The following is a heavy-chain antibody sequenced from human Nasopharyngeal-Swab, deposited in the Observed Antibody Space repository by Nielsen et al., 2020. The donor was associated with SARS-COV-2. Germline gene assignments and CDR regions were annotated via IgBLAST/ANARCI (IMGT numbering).Heavy chain of an antibody. Sequence: WIRQPPGKGLEWIGSIYYSGSTYYNPSLKSRVTISVDTSKNQFPLKLSSVTAADTAVYYCARRKREEVRGVRYYFDYWGQGTLVTVSS. J-gene: IGHJ4*02. CDR2: IYYSGST. D-gene: IGHD3-10*01. CDR3: ARRKREEVRGVRYYFDY. V-gene: IGHV4-39*01.